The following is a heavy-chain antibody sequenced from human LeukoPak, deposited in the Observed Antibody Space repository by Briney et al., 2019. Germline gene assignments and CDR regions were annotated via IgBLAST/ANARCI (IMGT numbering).Heavy chain of an antibody. D-gene: IGHD3-10*02. V-gene: IGHV3-23*01. CDR1: GFTFSSNA. J-gene: IGHJ6*04. Sequence: PGGSLRLSCAASGFTFSSNAMTWVRQAPGMGLECVSAITATGETPYYADSVKGRFTISRDNAKNSLYLQMNSLRAEDTAVYYCAELGITMIGGVWGKGTTVTISS. CDR2: ITATGETP. CDR3: AELGITMIGGV.